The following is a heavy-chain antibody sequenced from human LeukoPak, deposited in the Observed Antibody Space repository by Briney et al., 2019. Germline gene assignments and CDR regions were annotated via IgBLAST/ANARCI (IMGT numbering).Heavy chain of an antibody. CDR3: ARGTTMVRGVSHFDY. CDR2: IYYSGST. Sequence: SETLSLTCTVSGGSISSGGYYWSWIRQHPGKGLEWIGYIYYSGSTYYNPSLKSRVTISVDTFKNQFSLKLSSVTAADTAVYYCARGTTMVRGVSHFDYWGQGTLVTVSS. CDR1: GGSISSGGYY. D-gene: IGHD3-10*01. J-gene: IGHJ4*02. V-gene: IGHV4-31*03.